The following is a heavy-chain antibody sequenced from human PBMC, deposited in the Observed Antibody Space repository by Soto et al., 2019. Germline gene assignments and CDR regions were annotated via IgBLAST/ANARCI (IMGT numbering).Heavy chain of an antibody. D-gene: IGHD3-16*01. CDR2: IIPVFGTT. CDR1: GGTFCDYG. CDR3: ASPWGASDDAFTI. V-gene: IGHV1-69*01. Sequence: QVQLVQSGAEVKRPESSVKVSCMASGGTFCDYGISWVRQAPGQGLEWMGGIIPVFGTTNYAQSFQGRVTISADESTGTVYMQLSSVRSDDTAVFYCASPWGASDDAFTIWGQGTLVTVSS. J-gene: IGHJ3*02.